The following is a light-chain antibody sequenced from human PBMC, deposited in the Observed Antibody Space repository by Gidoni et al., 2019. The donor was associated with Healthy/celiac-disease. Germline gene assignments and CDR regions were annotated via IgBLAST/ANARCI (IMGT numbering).Light chain of an antibody. CDR2: EVS. J-gene: IGLJ3*02. V-gene: IGLV2-14*01. CDR1: SSDVGGYNS. CDR3: SSYTSSSTWV. Sequence: QSALPPPASVSASPGPSITISCTGTSSDVGGYNSVAWYQQHPGKAPKLMIYEVSNRPSGVSNRFSGSKSGNTASLTISGLQAEDEADYYCSSYTSSSTWVFGGGTKLTVL.